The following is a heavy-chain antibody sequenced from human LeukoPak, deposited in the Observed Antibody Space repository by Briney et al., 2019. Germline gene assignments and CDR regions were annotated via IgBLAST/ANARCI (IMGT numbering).Heavy chain of an antibody. CDR3: ARRDSSGFDAFDI. Sequence: GESLKISCKGSGYSFTSYRIGWVRQMPGKGLEWMGIIYPGDSDTRYSPSFQGQVTISADKSISTACLQWSSLKASDTAMYYCARRDSSGFDAFDIWGQGTMVTVSS. V-gene: IGHV5-51*01. CDR1: GYSFTSYR. D-gene: IGHD3-22*01. CDR2: IYPGDSDT. J-gene: IGHJ3*02.